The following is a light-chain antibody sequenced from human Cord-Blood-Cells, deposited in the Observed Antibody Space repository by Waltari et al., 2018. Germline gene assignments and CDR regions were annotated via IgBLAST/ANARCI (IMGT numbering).Light chain of an antibody. Sequence: DIQMTQSPSTLSASVGDRVTITCRASQSISSWLAWYQQKPGKAPKLLIYQASSIESGVPSRFSGSGSGTEFTLTISSLQPDDFATYYCQQYNSNPYSFGEGTKLEIK. CDR3: QQYNSNPYS. CDR1: QSISSW. V-gene: IGKV1-5*03. CDR2: QAS. J-gene: IGKJ2*03.